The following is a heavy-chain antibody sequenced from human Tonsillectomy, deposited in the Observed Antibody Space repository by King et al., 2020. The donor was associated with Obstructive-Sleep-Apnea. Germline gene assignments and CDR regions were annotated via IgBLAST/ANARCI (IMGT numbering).Heavy chain of an antibody. D-gene: IGHD6-19*01. V-gene: IGHV3-7*01. CDR3: ARDFNSVAVALTYFDY. CDR2: IKQDGSEK. Sequence: EVQLVESGGGLVQPGGSLRLSCAASGFTFSIYCMSWVRQAPGKGLEWVANIKQDGSEKYYVDSVKGRFTISRDNAKNSLYLQMNSLRAEDTAVYYCARDFNSVAVALTYFDYWGQGTLVTVSS. J-gene: IGHJ4*02. CDR1: GFTFSIYC.